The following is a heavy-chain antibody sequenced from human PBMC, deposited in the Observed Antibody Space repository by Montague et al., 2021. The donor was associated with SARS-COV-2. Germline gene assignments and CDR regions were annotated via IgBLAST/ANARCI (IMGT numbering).Heavy chain of an antibody. D-gene: IGHD5-18*01. J-gene: IGHJ3*02. V-gene: IGHV4-31*03. CDR1: GGSISDGGYS. Sequence: TLSLTCTVSGGSISDGGYSWTWIRQHPGKGLEWSGYVYYSGSTFYNPSLKSRITISVDTSKNQFSLKLSSVTAADTAVYYCAREGGRIQLWLRGDDAFNIWGQGTLVTVSS. CDR3: AREGGRIQLWLRGDDAFNI. CDR2: VYYSGST.